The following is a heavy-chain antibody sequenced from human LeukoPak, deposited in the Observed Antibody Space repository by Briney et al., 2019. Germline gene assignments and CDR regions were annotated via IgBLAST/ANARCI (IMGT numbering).Heavy chain of an antibody. Sequence: PGGSLRLSCAASGFTFSSYAMSWVRQAPGKGLEWVSAISGSGGSTYYADSVKGRFTISRDNSKNTPYLQMNSLRAEDTAVYYCAKASYGGSYGPFDYWGQGTLVTVSS. CDR1: GFTFSSYA. V-gene: IGHV3-23*01. J-gene: IGHJ4*02. CDR3: AKASYGGSYGPFDY. CDR2: ISGSGGST. D-gene: IGHD1-26*01.